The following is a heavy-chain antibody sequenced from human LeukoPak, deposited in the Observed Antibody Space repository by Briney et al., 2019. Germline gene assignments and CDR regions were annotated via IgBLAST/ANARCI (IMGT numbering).Heavy chain of an antibody. J-gene: IGHJ4*02. D-gene: IGHD3-9*01. CDR2: ISSSSSYI. CDR3: ARDLQYYDILTGKRQWYSFDY. V-gene: IGHV3-21*01. Sequence: PGGSLRLSCAASGFTFSSYSMNWVRQAPGKGLEWVSSISSSSSYIYYADSVKGRFTISRDNAKNSLYLQMNSLRAEDTAVYYCARDLQYYDILTGKRQWYSFDYWGQGTLVTVSS. CDR1: GFTFSSYS.